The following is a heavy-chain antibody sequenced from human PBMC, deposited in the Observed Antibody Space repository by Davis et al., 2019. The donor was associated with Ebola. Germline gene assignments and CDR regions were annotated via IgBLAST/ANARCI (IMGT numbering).Heavy chain of an antibody. CDR1: GFTFSSYA. V-gene: IGHV3-30-3*01. CDR2: ISYDGSNK. CDR3: ARDASPGVPPYYYYYMDV. D-gene: IGHD1-1*01. Sequence: SLKISCAASGFTFSSYAMHWVRQAPGKGLEWVAVISYDGSNKYYADSVKGRFTISRDNSKNTLYLQMNSLRAEDTAVYYCARDASPGVPPYYYYYMDVWGKGTTVTVSS. J-gene: IGHJ6*03.